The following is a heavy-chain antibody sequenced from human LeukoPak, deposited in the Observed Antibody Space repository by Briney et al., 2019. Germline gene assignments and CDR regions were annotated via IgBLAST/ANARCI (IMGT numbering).Heavy chain of an antibody. Sequence: SETLSLTCTVSGASISSYYWSWIRQPPGKGLERIGCVSDSGRTNYNPSLKSRFTISVDTSKNQFPLKLTSVTAADTAVYYCARPYRSGWYGVFEMWGLGTMVTVSS. D-gene: IGHD6-19*01. CDR1: GASISSYY. J-gene: IGHJ3*02. CDR3: ARPYRSGWYGVFEM. V-gene: IGHV4-59*08. CDR2: VSDSGRT.